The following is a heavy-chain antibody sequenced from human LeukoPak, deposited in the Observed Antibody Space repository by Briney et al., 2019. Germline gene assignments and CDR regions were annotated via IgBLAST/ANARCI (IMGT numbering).Heavy chain of an antibody. V-gene: IGHV1-2*02. D-gene: IGHD3-10*01. Sequence: GASVEVSCKASGYTFNGYYVHWVRQAPGPALEWMGWINPNSGGTNYAQKLEGRVTITRDRSISQAYMELSRLRSDDAAVYYCARYPGIIRYYYYMDVWGKGTTVTVSS. CDR3: ARYPGIIRYYYYMDV. CDR2: INPNSGGT. J-gene: IGHJ6*03. CDR1: GYTFNGYY.